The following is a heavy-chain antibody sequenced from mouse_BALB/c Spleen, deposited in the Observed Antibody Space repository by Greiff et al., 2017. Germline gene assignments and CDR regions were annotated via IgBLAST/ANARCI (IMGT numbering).Heavy chain of an antibody. CDR2: IWAGGST. D-gene: IGHD2-1*01. CDR3: AREGGNSAWFAY. Sequence: VQLQESGPGLVAPSQSLSITCTVSGFSLTSYGVHWVRQPPGKGLEWLGVIWAGGSTNYNSALMSRLSISKDNSKSQVFLKMNSLQTDDTAMYYCAREGGNSAWFAYWGQGTLVTVSA. CDR1: GFSLTSYG. V-gene: IGHV2-9*02. J-gene: IGHJ3*01.